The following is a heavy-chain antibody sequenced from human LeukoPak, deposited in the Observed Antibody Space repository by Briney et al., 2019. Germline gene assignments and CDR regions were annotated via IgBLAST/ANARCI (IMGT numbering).Heavy chain of an antibody. D-gene: IGHD3-3*01. Sequence: GGSLKLSCAASGFTFSNYAMTWVRQAPGKGLEWVSAISGSGGSTYYADSVKGRFTISRDNSKNTLYLQMNSLRAEDTAVYYCAKDLEKYYDFWSGYYYYYGMDVWGQGTTVTVSS. CDR3: AKDLEKYYDFWSGYYYYYGMDV. CDR1: GFTFSNYA. CDR2: ISGSGGST. V-gene: IGHV3-23*01. J-gene: IGHJ6*02.